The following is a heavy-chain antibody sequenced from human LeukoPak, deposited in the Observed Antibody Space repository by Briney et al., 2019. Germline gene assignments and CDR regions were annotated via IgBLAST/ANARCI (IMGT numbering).Heavy chain of an antibody. CDR3: ANLSIDY. J-gene: IGHJ4*02. D-gene: IGHD3-16*02. CDR1: GYSISSGYY. V-gene: IGHV4-38-2*02. Sequence: PSETLSLTCTVSGYSISSGYYWGWIRQPPGKGLEWIGSIYHSGSTYYNPSLKSRVTISVDTSKNQFSLKLSSVTAADTAVYYCANLSIDYWGQGILVTVSS. CDR2: IYHSGST.